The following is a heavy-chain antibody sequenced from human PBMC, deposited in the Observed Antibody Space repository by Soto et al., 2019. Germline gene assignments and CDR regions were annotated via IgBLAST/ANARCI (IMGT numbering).Heavy chain of an antibody. CDR3: ARDQYLYGDYTTSYYYYGMDV. CDR1: GYTFTSYA. D-gene: IGHD4-17*01. CDR2: INAGNGNT. V-gene: IGHV1-3*01. J-gene: IGHJ6*02. Sequence: GASVKVSCKASGYTFTSYAMHWVRQAPGQRLEWMGWINAGNGNTKYSQKFQGRVTITRDTSASTAYMELSSLRSEDPAVYYCARDQYLYGDYTTSYYYYGMDVWGQGTTAHVSS.